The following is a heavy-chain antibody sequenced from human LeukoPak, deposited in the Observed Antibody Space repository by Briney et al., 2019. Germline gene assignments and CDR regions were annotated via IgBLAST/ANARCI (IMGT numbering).Heavy chain of an antibody. CDR3: ARGYYDSSGYDFDY. D-gene: IGHD3-22*01. CDR2: IYTSGST. J-gene: IGHJ4*02. CDR1: GGSISSYY. V-gene: IGHV4-4*07. Sequence: SETLSLTCTVSGGSISSYYWSWIRQPAGKGLEWIGRIYTSGSTNYNPSLKSRVTMSVDTSKNQFSLKLSSVTAADTAVYYCARGYYDSSGYDFDYWGQGTLVTVSS.